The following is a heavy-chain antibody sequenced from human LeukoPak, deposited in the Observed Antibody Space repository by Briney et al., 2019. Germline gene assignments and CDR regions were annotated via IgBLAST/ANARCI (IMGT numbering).Heavy chain of an antibody. J-gene: IGHJ4*02. CDR2: ISGSGGST. CDR1: GVTFGDYA. D-gene: IGHD2-2*01. CDR3: AKGVVVAPDVSPFDY. Sequence: PGRSLRLSCTTSGVTFGDYAMSWVRQAPGKGLEWVSAISGSGGSTYYADSVKGRFTISRDNSKNTLYLQMNSLRAEDTAVYYCAKGVVVAPDVSPFDYWGQGTLVTVSS. V-gene: IGHV3-23*01.